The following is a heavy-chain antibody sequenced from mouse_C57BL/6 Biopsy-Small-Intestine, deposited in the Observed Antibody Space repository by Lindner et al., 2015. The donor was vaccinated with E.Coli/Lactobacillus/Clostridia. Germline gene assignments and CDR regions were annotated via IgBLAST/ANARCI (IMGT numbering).Heavy chain of an antibody. CDR2: IMPILDTA. J-gene: IGHJ2*01. D-gene: IGHD1-3*01. V-gene: IGHV1-81*01. CDR1: GGTFSSYA. CDR3: ATSLDFWSGYYFDY. Sequence: SVKVSCKASGGTFSSYAISWVRQAPGQGLEWMGGIMPILDTANYAQKFQGRVTITADESTSTAYMELSSLRSEDTAVYYCATSLDFWSGYYFDYWGQGTPVTVSS.